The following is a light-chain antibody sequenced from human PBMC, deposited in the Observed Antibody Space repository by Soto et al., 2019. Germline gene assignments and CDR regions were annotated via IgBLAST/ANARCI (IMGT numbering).Light chain of an antibody. CDR2: DVN. V-gene: IGLV2-11*01. J-gene: IGLJ1*01. CDR3: CSYVGSYSFV. CDR1: SSVIGGYKF. Sequence: QSVVTQPRSVSGSPGQSVTISCTGTSSVIGGYKFVSWYQQHPDKAPKLMISDVNKRPSGVPDRFSGSKSDNTASLTISGLQSEDEADYYCCSYVGSYSFVFGSGTKLTVL.